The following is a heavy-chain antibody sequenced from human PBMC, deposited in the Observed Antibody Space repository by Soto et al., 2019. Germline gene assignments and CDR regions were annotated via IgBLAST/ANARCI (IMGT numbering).Heavy chain of an antibody. CDR3: ARAGWLYKFDFDY. CDR1: GGSISSYY. D-gene: IGHD2-2*02. J-gene: IGHJ4*02. CDR2: IYYSGST. V-gene: IGHV4-59*01. Sequence: PSETLSLTCPVSGGSISSYYWSWIRQPPGKGLEWIGYIYYSGSTNYNPSLKSRVTISVDTSKNQFSLKLSSVTAADTAVYYCARAGWLYKFDFDYWGQGTLVTVPS.